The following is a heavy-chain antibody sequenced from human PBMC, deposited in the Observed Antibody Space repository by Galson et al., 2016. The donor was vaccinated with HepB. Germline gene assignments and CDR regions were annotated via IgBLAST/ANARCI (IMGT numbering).Heavy chain of an antibody. Sequence: SVKVSCKASGGTHTSDAINWVRQAPGQGLEWMGRIIPIFGRTYYAQKFQGRVTITADESSTTAYLELSRLRSDDTAAYYCARGRTHIYGVAIRYYGMAVWGQGTTVTVAS. CDR3: ARGRTHIYGVAIRYYGMAV. V-gene: IGHV1-69*13. D-gene: IGHD3-3*01. J-gene: IGHJ6*02. CDR1: GGTHTSDA. CDR2: IIPIFGRT.